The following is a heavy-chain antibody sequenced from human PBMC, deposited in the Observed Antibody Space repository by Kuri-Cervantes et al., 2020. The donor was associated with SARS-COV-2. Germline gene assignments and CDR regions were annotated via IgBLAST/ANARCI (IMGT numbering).Heavy chain of an antibody. CDR2: ISGSGGST. CDR3: ARAQPPLYYYYYGMDV. CDR1: GFTFSSYA. V-gene: IGHV3-23*01. Sequence: GESLKISCAASGFTFSSYAMSWVRQAPGKGLEWVSAISGSGGSTYYADSVKGRFTISRDNSKNSLYLQMNSLRAEDTAVYYCARAQPPLYYYYYGMDVWGQGTTVTVSS. J-gene: IGHJ6*02.